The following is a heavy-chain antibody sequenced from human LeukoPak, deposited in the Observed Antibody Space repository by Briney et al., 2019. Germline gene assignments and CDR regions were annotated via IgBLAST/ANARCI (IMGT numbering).Heavy chain of an antibody. CDR1: GGSISSSSYY. CDR2: IYYSGST. V-gene: IGHV4-61*01. J-gene: IGHJ4*02. Sequence: SETLSLTCTVSGGSISSSSYYWSWIRQPPGKGLEWIGYIYYSGSTNYNPSLKSRVTISVDTSKNQFSLKLSSVTAADTAVYYCARWAPSTSFDYWGQGTLVTVPS. CDR3: ARWAPSTSFDY. D-gene: IGHD2-2*01.